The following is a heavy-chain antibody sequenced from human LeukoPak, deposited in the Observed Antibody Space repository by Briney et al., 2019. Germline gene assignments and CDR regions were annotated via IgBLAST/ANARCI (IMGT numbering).Heavy chain of an antibody. CDR3: ARRLAGTEDY. CDR2: IYYSGST. CDR1: GGSISSSSYY. V-gene: IGHV4-39*01. Sequence: SETLSLTCTVSGGSISSSSYYWGWIRQPPGKGLEWIGSIYYSGSTYYNPSLKSRVTISVDTSKNQFSLKLTSVTAADTAVYYCARRLAGTEDYWGQRTLVTVSS. D-gene: IGHD6-13*01. J-gene: IGHJ4*02.